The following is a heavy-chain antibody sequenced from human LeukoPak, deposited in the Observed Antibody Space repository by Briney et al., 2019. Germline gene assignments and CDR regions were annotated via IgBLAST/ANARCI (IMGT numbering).Heavy chain of an antibody. CDR3: AREVQEYSSSSHTNWFDP. CDR1: GYTFTSYY. CDR2: INPSGGST. D-gene: IGHD6-6*01. J-gene: IGHJ5*02. Sequence: ASVKVSCKASGYTFTSYYMHWVRQAPGQGLEWMGIINPSGGSTSYAQKFQGRVTMTRDMSTSTVYMELSSLRSEDTAVYYCAREVQEYSSSSHTNWFDPWGQGTLVTVSS. V-gene: IGHV1-46*01.